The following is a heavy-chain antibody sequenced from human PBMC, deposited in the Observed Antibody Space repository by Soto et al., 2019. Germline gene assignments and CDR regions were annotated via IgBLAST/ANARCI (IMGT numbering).Heavy chain of an antibody. Sequence: GASVKVSCKASGGTFSSYAISWVRQAPGQVLEWMGGIIPIFGTANYAQKFQGRVTITADKSTSTAYMELSSLRSEDTAVYYCARERRLGPRGSYYYGMDVWGQGTTVTVSS. V-gene: IGHV1-69*06. CDR3: ARERRLGPRGSYYYGMDV. D-gene: IGHD3-16*01. CDR2: IIPIFGTA. CDR1: GGTFSSYA. J-gene: IGHJ6*02.